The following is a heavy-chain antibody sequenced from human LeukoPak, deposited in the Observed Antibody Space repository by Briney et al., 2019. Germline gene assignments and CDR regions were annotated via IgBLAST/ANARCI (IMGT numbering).Heavy chain of an antibody. CDR2: VSAYNGNT. CDR3: ARDRQWLALTAFDY. Sequence: ASVKVSCKASGYTFTSYGISWVRQAPGQGLEWMGWVSAYNGNTNYAQKLQGRVTMTTDTSTSTAYMELRSLRSDDTAVYYCARDRQWLALTAFDYWGQGTLVTVSS. V-gene: IGHV1-18*01. D-gene: IGHD6-19*01. CDR1: GYTFTSYG. J-gene: IGHJ4*02.